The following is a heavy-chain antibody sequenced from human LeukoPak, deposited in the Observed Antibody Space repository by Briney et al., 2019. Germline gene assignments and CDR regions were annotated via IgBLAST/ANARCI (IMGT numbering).Heavy chain of an antibody. CDR1: GGSITSLY. D-gene: IGHD3-10*01. Sequence: PSETLSLTCSVSGGSITSLYWSWVRQPPGKGLEYVGYVHQTGVTNYNPSLRGRVTVSMDTSKNQFSLKLSSVTAADTAVYYCARVRTYYYGSGSYLYFDYWGQGTLVTVSS. J-gene: IGHJ4*02. CDR3: ARVRTYYYGSGSYLYFDY. CDR2: VHQTGVT. V-gene: IGHV4-59*11.